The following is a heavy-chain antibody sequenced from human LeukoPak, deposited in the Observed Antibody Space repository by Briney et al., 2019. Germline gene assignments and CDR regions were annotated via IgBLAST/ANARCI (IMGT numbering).Heavy chain of an antibody. CDR3: ARGLNWGTNYFDP. J-gene: IGHJ5*02. V-gene: IGHV1-69*04. D-gene: IGHD7-27*01. CDR1: GGTFSSYA. CDR2: IIPILGIA. Sequence: GASVKVSCKASGGTFSSYAISWVRQAPGRGREWVGRIIPILGIANYAQKFQGRVTITADKSTSTAYMELSSLRSEDTAVYYCARGLNWGTNYFDPWGQGTLVTVSS.